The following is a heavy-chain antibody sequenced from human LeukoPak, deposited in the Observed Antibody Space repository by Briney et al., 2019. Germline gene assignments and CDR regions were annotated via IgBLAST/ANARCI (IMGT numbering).Heavy chain of an antibody. CDR2: ISSTGGNT. D-gene: IGHD3-22*01. J-gene: IGHJ4*02. V-gene: IGHV3-23*01. CDR1: GFTFNSYA. Sequence: GGSLRLSCAASGFTFNSYAMSWIRQAQAPGKGLEWVSAISSTGGNTHYADSVKGRFTISRDNSKNTLYLQMNSLRAKDTAVYYCAKDLLTYYYDSSGPQMFDCWGQGTLVTVSS. CDR3: AKDLLTYYYDSSGPQMFDC.